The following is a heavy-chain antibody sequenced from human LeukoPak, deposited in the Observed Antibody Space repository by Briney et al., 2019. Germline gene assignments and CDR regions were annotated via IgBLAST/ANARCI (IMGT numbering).Heavy chain of an antibody. CDR3: AKDHLYGSYVNDAFDI. J-gene: IGHJ3*02. Sequence: GGSLRLSCTASGFTFSSYAMSWVRQAPGKGLEWVSAISGSSGSTYYADSVKGRFTISRDSSKNTLYLQMNSLRAEDTAVYYCAKDHLYGSYVNDAFDIWGQGTMVTVSS. CDR1: GFTFSSYA. V-gene: IGHV3-23*01. CDR2: ISGSSGST. D-gene: IGHD1-26*01.